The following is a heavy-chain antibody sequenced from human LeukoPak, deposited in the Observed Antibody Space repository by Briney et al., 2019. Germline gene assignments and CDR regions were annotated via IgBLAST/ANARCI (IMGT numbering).Heavy chain of an antibody. J-gene: IGHJ4*02. CDR1: GFTVSSNY. Sequence: GGSLRLFCGASGFTVSSNYMSWVRQAPGEGLEWVSVIYTGGYTYYADSVKGRFTISRDNSKNALYPQMNGLRAEDTAVYYCARDRAGYYFDYWGQGTLVTVSS. D-gene: IGHD2-15*01. CDR2: IYTGGYT. CDR3: ARDRAGYYFDY. V-gene: IGHV3-53*01.